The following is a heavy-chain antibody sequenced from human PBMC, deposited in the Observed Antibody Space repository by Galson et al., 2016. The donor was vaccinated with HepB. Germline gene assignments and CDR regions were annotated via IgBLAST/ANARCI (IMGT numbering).Heavy chain of an antibody. CDR2: IRGSGGGI. D-gene: IGHD5-12*01. Sequence: SLRLSCAGSGFIFSTYAMNWVRQAPGKGLEWVSSIRGSGGGIDYADSVKGRFTISRDNSKNTLYLHMNSLRPEDTAVYYCARDLGGYSGYGVNYFGMDVCGQGTTVTVS. V-gene: IGHV3-23*01. J-gene: IGHJ6*02. CDR1: GFIFSTYA. CDR3: ARDLGGYSGYGVNYFGMDV.